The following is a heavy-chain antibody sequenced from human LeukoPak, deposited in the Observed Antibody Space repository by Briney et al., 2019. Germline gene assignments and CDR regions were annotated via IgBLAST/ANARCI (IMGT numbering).Heavy chain of an antibody. V-gene: IGHV1-18*01. D-gene: IGHD1-26*01. CDR3: ARRQRVGATGPNFYY. CDR2: ISAYNGNT. J-gene: IGHJ4*02. Sequence: ASVKVSCKASGYTFTSYGISWVRQAPGQGLEWMGWISAYNGNTNYAQKLQGRVTMTTDTYTSTAYMELRSLRSDDPAVYYCARRQRVGATGPNFYYWGQGTLVTVSS. CDR1: GYTFTSYG.